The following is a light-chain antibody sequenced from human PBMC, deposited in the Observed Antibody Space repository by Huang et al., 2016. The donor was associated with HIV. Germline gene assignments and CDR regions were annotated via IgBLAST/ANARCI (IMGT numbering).Light chain of an antibody. CDR3: QQYNDFRST. J-gene: IGKJ3*01. V-gene: IGKV3-15*01. CDR1: KIVSSH. Sequence: ETVMTQSPVTLSVSPGGRASLSCRSSKIVSSHLAWYQQKPGPAPRLLIYAASTRATGVPARFSGSGAGTEFTLTISTLQSEDSAVYYCQQYNDFRSTFGPGTRLDIK. CDR2: AAS.